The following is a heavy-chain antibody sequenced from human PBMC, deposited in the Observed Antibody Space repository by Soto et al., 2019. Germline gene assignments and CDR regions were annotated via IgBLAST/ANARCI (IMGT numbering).Heavy chain of an antibody. J-gene: IGHJ4*02. D-gene: IGHD2-2*01. CDR2: ISWNSGSI. CDR3: AKASPAALHY. Sequence: GGSLRLSCAASGFTFDDYAMHWVRQAPGKGLEWVSGISWNSGSIGYADSVKGRFTISRDNAKNSLYLQMNSLRAEDTALYYCAKASPAALHYWGQGTLVTVSS. CDR1: GFTFDDYA. V-gene: IGHV3-9*01.